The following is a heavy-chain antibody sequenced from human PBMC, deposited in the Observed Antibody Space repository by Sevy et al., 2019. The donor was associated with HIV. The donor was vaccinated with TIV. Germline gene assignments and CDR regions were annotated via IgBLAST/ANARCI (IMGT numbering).Heavy chain of an antibody. D-gene: IGHD3-10*01. Sequence: SETLSLTCTVSGGSISSYYWSWIRQPPGKGLEWIGYIYYSGSTNYNPSLKSRVTISVDTSKNQFSLKLSSVTASDTAVYYCAGVRGRSRGYYCGSGSYADYYYYMDVWGKGTTVTVSS. CDR2: IYYSGST. CDR1: GGSISSYY. CDR3: AGVRGRSRGYYCGSGSYADYYYYMDV. J-gene: IGHJ6*03. V-gene: IGHV4-59*01.